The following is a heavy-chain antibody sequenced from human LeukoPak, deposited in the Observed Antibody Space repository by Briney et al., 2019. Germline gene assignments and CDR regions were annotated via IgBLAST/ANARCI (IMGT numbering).Heavy chain of an antibody. CDR2: ISYEGSNK. CDR1: GFTFSSYA. J-gene: IGHJ6*02. D-gene: IGHD2-2*01. CDR3: ARGPDIVVVPANLYYYYGMDV. V-gene: IGHV3-30-3*01. Sequence: GGSLRLSCAASGFTFSSYAMHWVREAPGKGLEGLAGISYEGSNKYYADSVKGRFTISRDNSKNTLYLQMNSLRAEDTAVYYCARGPDIVVVPANLYYYYGMDVWGQGTTVTVSS.